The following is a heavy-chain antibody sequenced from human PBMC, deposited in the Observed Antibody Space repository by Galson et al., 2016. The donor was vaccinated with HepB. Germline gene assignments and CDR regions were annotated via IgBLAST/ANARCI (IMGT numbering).Heavy chain of an antibody. CDR2: MNPKTGNT. CDR3: ARIGYDNSGYFPDF. D-gene: IGHD3-22*01. Sequence: SVKVSCKASGYIFTSFDIHWVRQAPGQGLEWVGWMNPKTGNTGYAQKFQGRVTMTTDTSTSTAYMQLRSLRSDDTAVYYCARIGYDNSGYFPDFWGQGTLATVSS. V-gene: IGHV1-8*01. J-gene: IGHJ4*02. CDR1: GYIFTSFD.